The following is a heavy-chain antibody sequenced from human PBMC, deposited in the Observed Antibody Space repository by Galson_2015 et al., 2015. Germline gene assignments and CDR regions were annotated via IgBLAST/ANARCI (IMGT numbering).Heavy chain of an antibody. CDR1: GFTFSSYG. CDR2: IWYDGSNK. V-gene: IGHV3-33*01. Sequence: SLRLSCAASGFTFSSYGMHWVRQAPGKGLEWVAVIWYDGSNKYYADSVKGRFTISRDNSKNTLYLQMNSLRAEDTAVYYCARVPDNYYGSGSYCFDYWGQGTLVTVSS. J-gene: IGHJ4*02. CDR3: ARVPDNYYGSGSYCFDY. D-gene: IGHD3-10*01.